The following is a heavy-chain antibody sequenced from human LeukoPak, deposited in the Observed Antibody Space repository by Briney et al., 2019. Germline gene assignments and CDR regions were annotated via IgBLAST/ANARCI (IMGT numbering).Heavy chain of an antibody. V-gene: IGHV4-31*03. J-gene: IGHJ4*02. CDR3: ARTKGGFYYDSSGYHLFDY. Sequence: PSETLSLTCTVSGGSISSGGYYWSWIRQHPGKGLEWIGYIYYSGSTYYNPSLKSRVTISVDTSKNQFSLKLSSVTAADTAVYYCARTKGGFYYDSSGYHLFDYWGQGTLVTVSS. CDR1: GGSISSGGYY. CDR2: IYYSGST. D-gene: IGHD3-22*01.